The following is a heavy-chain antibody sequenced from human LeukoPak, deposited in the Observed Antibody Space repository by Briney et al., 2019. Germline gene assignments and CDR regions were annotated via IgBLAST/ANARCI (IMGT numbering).Heavy chain of an antibody. CDR2: INHSGST. V-gene: IGHV4-34*01. D-gene: IGHD2-15*01. CDR3: ARGARPLDGGVVVVAATDAFDI. CDR1: GGSFSGYY. Sequence: SETLSLTRAVYGGSFSGYYWSWIRQPPGKGLEWIGEINHSGSTNYNPSLKSRGTISVDTSKNQFSLKLSSATAADTAVYYCARGARPLDGGVVVVAATDAFDIWGQGKMVTVFS. J-gene: IGHJ3*02.